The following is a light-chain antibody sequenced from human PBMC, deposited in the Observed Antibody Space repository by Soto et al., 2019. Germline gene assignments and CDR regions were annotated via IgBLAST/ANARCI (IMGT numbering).Light chain of an antibody. J-gene: IGLJ1*01. CDR3: SSYTSSTTYV. CDR1: SSDVGGYIY. Sequence: QSALTQPASVSGSPGQSITISCTGTSSDVGGYIYVSWYQQHPGKAPKLMIYEVSSRPSGVSSRFSGSKSGNTAPLTISGLQAEDEADYYCSSYTSSTTYVFGTGTKVTVL. CDR2: EVS. V-gene: IGLV2-14*01.